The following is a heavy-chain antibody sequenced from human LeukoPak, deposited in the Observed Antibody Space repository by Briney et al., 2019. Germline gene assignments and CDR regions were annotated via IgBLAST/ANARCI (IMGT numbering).Heavy chain of an antibody. CDR3: AKGPVSAGWNY. J-gene: IGHJ4*02. D-gene: IGHD6-19*01. Sequence: AGGSLRLSCAASGFTFSSYGMHWVRQAPGKGLEWVAVIRYDGSNKYYADSVKGRLTISRDNSQNTVYLQMNGLRLEGTAVYYCAKGPVSAGWNYWGQGSLVTVSS. CDR2: IRYDGSNK. V-gene: IGHV3-30*02. CDR1: GFTFSSYG.